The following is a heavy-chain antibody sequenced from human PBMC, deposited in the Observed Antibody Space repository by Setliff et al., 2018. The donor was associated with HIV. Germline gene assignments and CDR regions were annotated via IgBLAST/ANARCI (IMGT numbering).Heavy chain of an antibody. CDR2: IKEDGSEK. J-gene: IGHJ4*02. CDR3: TRDGGEY. CDR1: GFIFSRYW. V-gene: IGHV3-7*03. D-gene: IGHD3-16*01. Sequence: GGSLRLSCEASGFIFSRYWMSWVRQAPGKGLEWVANIKEDGSEKYYVDSVKGRFTVSRDNAENSVYLQMNGLRVDDTALYYCTRDGGEYWGEGTLVTVSS.